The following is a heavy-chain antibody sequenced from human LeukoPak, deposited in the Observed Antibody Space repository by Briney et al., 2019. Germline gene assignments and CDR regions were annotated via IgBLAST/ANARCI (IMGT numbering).Heavy chain of an antibody. D-gene: IGHD3-10*01. V-gene: IGHV3-30-3*01. CDR3: ARERRLLWFGEQSSPLHGMDV. CDR2: ISYDGSNK. Sequence: GGSLRLSCAASGFTFSSYAMHWVRQAPGKGLEWVAVISYDGSNKYYADSVKGRFTISRDNSKNTLYLQMNSLRAEDTAVYYCARERRLLWFGEQSSPLHGMDVWGQGTTVTVSS. J-gene: IGHJ6*02. CDR1: GFTFSSYA.